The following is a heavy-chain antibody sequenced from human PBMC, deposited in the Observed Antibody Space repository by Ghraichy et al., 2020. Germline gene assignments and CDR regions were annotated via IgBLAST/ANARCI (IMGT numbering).Heavy chain of an antibody. CDR1: GGSISSYY. CDR3: AREELGRGMDY. D-gene: IGHD7-27*01. Sequence: SETLSLTCTVSGGSISSYYWSWIRQPPGKGLEWIGYIYYSGSTNYNPSLKSRVTISVDTSKNQFSLKLSSVTAADTAVYYCAREELGRGMDYWGQGTLVTVSS. V-gene: IGHV4-59*01. J-gene: IGHJ4*02. CDR2: IYYSGST.